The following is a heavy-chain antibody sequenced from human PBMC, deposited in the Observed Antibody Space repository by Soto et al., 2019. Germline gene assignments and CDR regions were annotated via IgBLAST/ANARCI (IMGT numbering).Heavy chain of an antibody. CDR2: ISSYNGNT. Sequence: QVQLVQSGAEEKKPGASVKVSCKASGYTFTNYGISWVRQAPGQGLEWMGWISSYNGNTNYAQKVQGRVTLTTDSSTSTTYMGLRSLRSDDTAVYYCARGPRYCSTTTCFSGVTWFDPWGQGTLVTVSS. J-gene: IGHJ5*02. V-gene: IGHV1-18*04. D-gene: IGHD2-2*01. CDR3: ARGPRYCSTTTCFSGVTWFDP. CDR1: GYTFTNYG.